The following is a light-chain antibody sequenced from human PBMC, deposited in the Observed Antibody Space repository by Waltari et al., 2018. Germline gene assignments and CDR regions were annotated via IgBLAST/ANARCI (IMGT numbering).Light chain of an antibody. CDR3: AAWDDSLSGPGV. V-gene: IGLV1-47*01. CDR1: SSNIGSNY. CDR2: RNN. Sequence: QSVLTQPPSASGTPGQRVTISCSGSSSNIGSNYVYWYQQLPGTAPKLLIYRNNQRPSGAPDRFSGSKSGPSASLAISGLRSEDEADYYCAAWDDSLSGPGVFGGGTKLTVL. J-gene: IGLJ2*01.